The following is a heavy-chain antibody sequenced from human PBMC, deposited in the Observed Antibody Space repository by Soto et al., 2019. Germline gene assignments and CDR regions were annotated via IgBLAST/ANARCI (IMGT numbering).Heavy chain of an antibody. J-gene: IGHJ4*02. D-gene: IGHD5-12*01. CDR2: IYYSGST. Sequence: QVQLQESGPGLVKPSQTLSLTCTVSGGSISSGGYYWSWIRQHPGKGLEWIGYIYYSGSTYYNPSLKSRVTISVDTSKNQFSLKLSSVTAADTAVYYCARGGSGYDSGTCDYWGQGTLVTVSS. CDR1: GGSISSGGYY. CDR3: ARGGSGYDSGTCDY. V-gene: IGHV4-31*03.